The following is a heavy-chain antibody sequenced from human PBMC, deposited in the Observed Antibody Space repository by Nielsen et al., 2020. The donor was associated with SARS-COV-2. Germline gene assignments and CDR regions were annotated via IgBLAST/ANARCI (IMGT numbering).Heavy chain of an antibody. CDR2: IYPGDSDT. V-gene: IGHV5-51*01. Sequence: GESLKISCKGSGYIFSNYWIGWVRQMPGKGLEWMGIIYPGDSDTRYSPSFQGQVTISADKSISTAYLQWSSLKASDTAMYYCARRGLSSGLDYWGQGTLVTVSS. CDR3: ARRGLSSGLDY. D-gene: IGHD6-19*01. J-gene: IGHJ4*02. CDR1: GYIFSNYW.